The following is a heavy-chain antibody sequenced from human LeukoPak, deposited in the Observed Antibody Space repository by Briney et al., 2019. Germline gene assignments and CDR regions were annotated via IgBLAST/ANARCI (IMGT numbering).Heavy chain of an antibody. Sequence: GSLRLSCAASGFTFSDYYMSWIRQAPGKGLEWIGEINHSGSTNYNPSLKSRVTISVDTSNNQFSLTLSSVTAADTAVYYCARVNRRGSNWFDPWGQGTLVTVSS. V-gene: IGHV4-34*01. D-gene: IGHD1-14*01. CDR1: GFTFSDYY. CDR3: ARVNRRGSNWFDP. CDR2: INHSGST. J-gene: IGHJ5*02.